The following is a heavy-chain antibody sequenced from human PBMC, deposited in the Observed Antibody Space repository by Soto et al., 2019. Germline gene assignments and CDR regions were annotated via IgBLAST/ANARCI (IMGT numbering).Heavy chain of an antibody. CDR3: ARGIPNGYDY. V-gene: IGHV1-8*01. CDR2: MSPGSGAT. J-gene: IGHJ4*02. D-gene: IGHD5-12*01. Sequence: ASVKDSCEASGYTFTNYDINLVRQATGQGLEWMGWMSPGSGATGYAQKFQGRVTMTRSTSISTAYMELSSLTSEDTAGYFCARGIPNGYDYWGQGTLVTVSS. CDR1: GYTFTNYD.